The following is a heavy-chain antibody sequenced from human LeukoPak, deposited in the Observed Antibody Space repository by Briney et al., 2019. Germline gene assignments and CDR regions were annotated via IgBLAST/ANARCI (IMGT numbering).Heavy chain of an antibody. CDR3: AREGGYYDSSGYYPIDY. CDR1: GFTFSSYG. Sequence: PGGSLRLSCAASGFTFSSYGMHWVRQAPGKGLEWVAVISYDGSNKYYADSVKGRFTISRDNSKNTLYLQMNSLRAEDTAVYYCAREGGYYDSSGYYPIDYWGQGTLVTVSS. V-gene: IGHV3-30*03. CDR2: ISYDGSNK. D-gene: IGHD3-22*01. J-gene: IGHJ4*02.